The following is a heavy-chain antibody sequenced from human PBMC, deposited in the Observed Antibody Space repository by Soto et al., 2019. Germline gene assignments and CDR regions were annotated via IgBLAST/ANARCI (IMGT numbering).Heavy chain of an antibody. D-gene: IGHD6-6*01. CDR2: IYYSGST. CDR3: ARGFMMAAPDYYYYDMDV. CDR1: GGSISSYY. V-gene: IGHV4-59*01. Sequence: SETLSLTCTVSGGSISSYYWSWIRQPPGKGLEWIGYIYYSGSTNYNPSLKSRVTISVDTSKNQFSLKLSSVTAADTAVYYCARGFMMAAPDYYYYDMDVWGQGTTVTVSS. J-gene: IGHJ6*02.